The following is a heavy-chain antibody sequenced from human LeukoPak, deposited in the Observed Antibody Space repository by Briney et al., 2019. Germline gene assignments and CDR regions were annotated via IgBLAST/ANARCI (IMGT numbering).Heavy chain of an antibody. Sequence: PSETLSLTCTVSGDSISSYYWNWIRQPPGKGLEWIGYIYYSGSANYNPSLKSRVTISVDTSKNQFSLKLSSVTAADTAVYYCARLSKVYTSANFDYWGQGTLVTVSS. CDR1: GDSISSYY. D-gene: IGHD6-19*01. V-gene: IGHV4-59*08. CDR2: IYYSGSA. CDR3: ARLSKVYTSANFDY. J-gene: IGHJ4*02.